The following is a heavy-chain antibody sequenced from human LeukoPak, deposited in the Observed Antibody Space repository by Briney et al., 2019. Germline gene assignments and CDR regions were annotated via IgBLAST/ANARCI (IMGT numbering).Heavy chain of an antibody. V-gene: IGHV4-39*07. CDR1: GGSISSSTYY. J-gene: IGHJ4*02. Sequence: SETLSLTCAVSGGSISSSTYYWGWIRQPPGKGLEWIGSIYYSGSTNYNPSLKSRLTISVDTSKNQFSLKLNSVTAADTAVYYCARDGGYGGYDDYWGQGNLVTVSS. CDR3: ARDGGYGGYDDY. D-gene: IGHD5-12*01. CDR2: IYYSGST.